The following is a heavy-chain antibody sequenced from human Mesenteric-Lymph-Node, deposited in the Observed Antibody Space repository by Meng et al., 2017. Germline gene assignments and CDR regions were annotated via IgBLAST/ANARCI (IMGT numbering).Heavy chain of an antibody. Sequence: GESLKISCAASGITFSNYGMHWVRQAPGKGLEWVSGTSGSGTIIYYADSVKGRFTISRDNPKSTLYLQMSSLRAEDTAVYYCAKKFRDFGWITSFDYWGQGTLVTVSS. J-gene: IGHJ4*02. CDR1: GITFSNYG. CDR2: TSGSGTII. V-gene: IGHV3-23*01. D-gene: IGHD3-16*01. CDR3: AKKFRDFGWITSFDY.